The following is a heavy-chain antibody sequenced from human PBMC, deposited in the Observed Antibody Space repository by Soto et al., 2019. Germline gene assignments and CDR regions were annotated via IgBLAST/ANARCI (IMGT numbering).Heavy chain of an antibody. Sequence: SETLSLTCTVSGGSISSSSYYWGWIRQPPGKGLEWIGSIYYSGSTYYNPSLKSRVTISVDTSKNQFSLKLSSVTAADTAVYYCARLSVVAAARYYYGMDVWGQGTTVTVSS. J-gene: IGHJ6*02. CDR3: ARLSVVAAARYYYGMDV. CDR1: GGSISSSSYY. V-gene: IGHV4-39*01. D-gene: IGHD2-15*01. CDR2: IYYSGST.